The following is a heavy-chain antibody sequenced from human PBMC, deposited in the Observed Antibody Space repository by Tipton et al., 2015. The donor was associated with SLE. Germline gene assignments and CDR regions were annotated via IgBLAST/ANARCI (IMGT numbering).Heavy chain of an antibody. CDR3: ASGGKRRPVLAPAVEV. V-gene: IGHV4-39*07. Sequence: TLSLTCTVSGGSISSSGYYWGWIRQPPGKGLEWIGTTYYSGTTNNNPSLKSRVTISADTSKNQFSLKLRSVTAADTAVYYCASGGKRRPVLAPAVEVWGQGTLVTVSS. D-gene: IGHD2-15*01. J-gene: IGHJ4*02. CDR2: TYYSGTT. CDR1: GGSISSSGYY.